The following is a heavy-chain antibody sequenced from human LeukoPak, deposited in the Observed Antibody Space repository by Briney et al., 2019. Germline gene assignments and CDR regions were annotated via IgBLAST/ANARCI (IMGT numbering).Heavy chain of an antibody. Sequence: SETLSLTCTVSGGSISSGGYYWSWIRQHPGKGLEWIGYIYYSGSTYYNPSLKSRVTISVDTSKNQFSLKLSSVTAADTAVYYCARHIDYYDSSGYYPYYFDYWGQGTLVTVSS. V-gene: IGHV4-39*01. CDR3: ARHIDYYDSSGYYPYYFDY. CDR1: GGSISSGGYY. J-gene: IGHJ4*02. D-gene: IGHD3-22*01. CDR2: IYYSGST.